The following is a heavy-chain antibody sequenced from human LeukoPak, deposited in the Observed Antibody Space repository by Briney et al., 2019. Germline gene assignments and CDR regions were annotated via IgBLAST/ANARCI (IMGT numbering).Heavy chain of an antibody. CDR3: ARDFRSITIFGVVILDAFDI. CDR2: IKQDGSEK. CDR1: GFTFSSYW. J-gene: IGHJ3*02. V-gene: IGHV3-7*01. Sequence: PGGSLRLSCAASGFTFSSYWMSWVRQAPGKGLEWVANIKQDGSEKYYVDSVKGRFTISRDNAKNSLYLQMNSLRAEDTAVYYCARDFRSITIFGVVILDAFDIWDQGTMVTVSS. D-gene: IGHD3-3*01.